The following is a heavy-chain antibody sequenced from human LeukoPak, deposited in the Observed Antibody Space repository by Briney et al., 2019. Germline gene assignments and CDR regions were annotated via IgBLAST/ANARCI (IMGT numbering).Heavy chain of an antibody. CDR1: GYTLTELS. D-gene: IGHD3-22*01. CDR2: FDPEDGET. Sequence: GASVKVSCKVSGYTLTELSMHWVRQAPGKGLEWMGGFDPEDGETIYAQKFQGRVTMTEDTSTDTAYMELSSLRSEDMAVYYCATAPMIVGPLFDYWGQGTLVTVSS. CDR3: ATAPMIVGPLFDY. V-gene: IGHV1-24*01. J-gene: IGHJ4*02.